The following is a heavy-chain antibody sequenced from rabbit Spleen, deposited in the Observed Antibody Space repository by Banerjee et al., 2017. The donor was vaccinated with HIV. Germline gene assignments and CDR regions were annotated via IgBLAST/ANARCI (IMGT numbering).Heavy chain of an antibody. CDR2: IDAGSSDFT. J-gene: IGHJ6*01. CDR1: GFSLTSSDY. D-gene: IGHD1-1*01. V-gene: IGHV1S40*01. Sequence: QSLEESGGDLVKPGASLTLTCTASGFSLTSSDYMCWVRQAPGKGLEWIACIDAGSSDFTYHANWAKGRFTISKTSSTTVTLQATSLTVADTATYFCARDSSSSFSSYGMDLWGPGTLVTVS. CDR3: ARDSSSSFSSYGMDL.